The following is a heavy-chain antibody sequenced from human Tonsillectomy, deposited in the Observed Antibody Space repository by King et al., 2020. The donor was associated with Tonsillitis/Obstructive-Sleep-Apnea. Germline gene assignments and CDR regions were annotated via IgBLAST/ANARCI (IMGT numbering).Heavy chain of an antibody. D-gene: IGHD1-26*01. J-gene: IGHJ6*03. CDR3: ATWSIVGATRRYFYYYMDV. CDR1: GYTLTELS. CDR2: FDPEDGET. Sequence: QLVQSGAEVKKPGASVKVSCKVSGYTLTELSMHWVRQAPGKGLEWMGGFDPEDGETIYAQKFQGRVTMTEDTSTDTAYMERSSLRSEDTAVYYCATWSIVGATRRYFYYYMDVWGKGTTVTVSS. V-gene: IGHV1-24*01.